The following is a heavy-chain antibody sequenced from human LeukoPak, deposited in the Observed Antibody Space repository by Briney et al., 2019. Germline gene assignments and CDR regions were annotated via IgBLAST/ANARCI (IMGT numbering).Heavy chain of an antibody. CDR1: GYTFTSYG. CDR2: FSAYNGNT. Sequence: ASVKVSCKASGYTFTSYGISWVRQAPGQGLEWMGWFSAYNGNTNYAQKLQGRVTMTTDTSTSTAYMELRSLRSDDTAVYYCARHPLVVPAPERSYYFDYWGQGTLVTVSS. V-gene: IGHV1-18*01. J-gene: IGHJ4*02. CDR3: ARHPLVVPAPERSYYFDY. D-gene: IGHD2-2*01.